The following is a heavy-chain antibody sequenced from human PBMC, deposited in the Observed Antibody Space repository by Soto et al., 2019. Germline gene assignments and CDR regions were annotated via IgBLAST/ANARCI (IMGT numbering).Heavy chain of an antibody. CDR1: GFTFSSYA. Sequence: GGSLRLSCSASGFTFSSYAMHWVRQAPGKGLEYVSAISSNGGSTYYADSVKGRFTISRDNSKNTLYLQMSSLRAEDTAVYYCVKTYETYYDSSGYLGAEYFQHWGQGTLVTVSS. D-gene: IGHD3-22*01. V-gene: IGHV3-64D*08. CDR3: VKTYETYYDSSGYLGAEYFQH. CDR2: ISSNGGST. J-gene: IGHJ1*01.